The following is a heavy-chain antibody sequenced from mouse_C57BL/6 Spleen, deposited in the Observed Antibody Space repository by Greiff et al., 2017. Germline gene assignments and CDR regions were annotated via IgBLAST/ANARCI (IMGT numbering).Heavy chain of an antibody. CDR3: ARGRTYYGSSYGMDY. D-gene: IGHD1-1*01. V-gene: IGHV1-61*01. CDR1: GYTFTSYW. CDR2: IYPSDSET. Sequence: VQLKQPGAELVRPGSSVKLSCKASGYTFTSYWMDWVKQRPGQGLEWIGNIYPSDSETHYNQKFKDKATLTVDKSSSTAYMQLSSLTSEDSAVYYCARGRTYYGSSYGMDYWGQGTSVTVSS. J-gene: IGHJ4*01.